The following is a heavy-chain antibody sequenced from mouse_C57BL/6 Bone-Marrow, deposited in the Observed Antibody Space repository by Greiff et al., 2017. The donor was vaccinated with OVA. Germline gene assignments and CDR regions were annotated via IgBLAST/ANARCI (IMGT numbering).Heavy chain of an antibody. Sequence: EVKLMESGPGLVKPSQSLSLTCSVTGYSITSGYYWNWIRQFPGNKLEWMGYISYDGSNNYNPSLKNRISITRDTSKNQFFLKLNSVTTEDTATYYCARDGTSDYYGSSRSAYWGQGTLVTVSA. CDR3: ARDGTSDYYGSSRSAY. CDR1: GYSITSGYY. D-gene: IGHD1-1*01. V-gene: IGHV3-6*01. J-gene: IGHJ3*01. CDR2: ISYDGSN.